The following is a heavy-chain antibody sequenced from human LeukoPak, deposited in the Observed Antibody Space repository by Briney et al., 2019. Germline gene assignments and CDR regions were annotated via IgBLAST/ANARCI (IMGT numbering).Heavy chain of an antibody. J-gene: IGHJ4*02. CDR2: ISSSSSYI. CDR3: AREQASDFDY. V-gene: IGHV3-21*01. CDR1: GLTFSSYS. Sequence: GGSLRLSCAASGLTFSSYSMNWVRQAPGKGLEWVSSISSSSSYIYYADSVKGRFTISRDNAKNSLYLQMNSLRAEDTAVYYCAREQASDFDYWGQGTLVTVSS.